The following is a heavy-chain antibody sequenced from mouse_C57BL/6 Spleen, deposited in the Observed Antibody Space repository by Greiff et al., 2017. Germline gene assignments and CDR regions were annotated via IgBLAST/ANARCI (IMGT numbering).Heavy chain of an antibody. CDR2: LDPSDSST. CDR3: ASRYYVSSSHWYFDV. CDR1: GYTFTSYW. J-gene: IGHJ1*03. Sequence: QVQLQQPGAELVKPGASVKLSCKASGYTFTSYWMQWVKQRPGQGLEWIGELDPSDSSTNSNHKVKGKARLTVDTSSSTAYMQLSSLASEDSAVYYCASRYYVSSSHWYFDVWGTGTTVTVSS. D-gene: IGHD1-1*01. V-gene: IGHV1-50*01.